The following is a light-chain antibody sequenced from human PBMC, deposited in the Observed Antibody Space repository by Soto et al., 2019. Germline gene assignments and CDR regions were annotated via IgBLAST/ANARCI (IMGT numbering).Light chain of an antibody. CDR2: DAS. J-gene: IGKJ1*01. CDR1: QSISSW. V-gene: IGKV1-5*01. Sequence: DIQMTQSPSTLSASVGDRVTITCRASQSISSWLAWYQQKPGKAPKLLIYDASSLESGVPSRFSGSGSGTEFTLTISRLQPDDFATYYCQQYNSYSPGFGQGTKVEIK. CDR3: QQYNSYSPG.